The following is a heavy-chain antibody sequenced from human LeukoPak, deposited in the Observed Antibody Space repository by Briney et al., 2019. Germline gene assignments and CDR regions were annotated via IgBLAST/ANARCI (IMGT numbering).Heavy chain of an antibody. V-gene: IGHV3-30*04. CDR1: GFTFSSHA. J-gene: IGHJ6*04. CDR3: AKDATMVRGARYYYYGMDV. Sequence: GGSLRLSCAASGFTFSSHAMHWVRQAPGKGLEWMTVISYDGSNKTYADSVKGRFTISRDSSKNTLYLQMNSLRAEDTAVYYCAKDATMVRGARYYYYGMDVWGRGTTVTVSS. D-gene: IGHD3-10*01. CDR2: ISYDGSNK.